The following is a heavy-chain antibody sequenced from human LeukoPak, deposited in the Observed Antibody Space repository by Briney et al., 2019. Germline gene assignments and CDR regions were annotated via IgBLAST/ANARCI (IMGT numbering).Heavy chain of an antibody. D-gene: IGHD5-12*01. Sequence: SETLSLTCTVSGGSISSYYWSWIRQPPGEGLEWIGYIYYSGSTNYNPSLKCRVTISVDTSKNQFSLKLSSVTAADTAVYYCARGTRSGHEYYFDYWGQGTLVTVSS. CDR2: IYYSGST. CDR1: GGSISSYY. CDR3: ARGTRSGHEYYFDY. V-gene: IGHV4-59*01. J-gene: IGHJ4*02.